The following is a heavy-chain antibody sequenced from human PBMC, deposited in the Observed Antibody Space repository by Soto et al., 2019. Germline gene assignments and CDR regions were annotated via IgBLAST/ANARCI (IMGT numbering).Heavy chain of an antibody. CDR3: ARGRAGYGGNLDY. J-gene: IGHJ4*02. CDR2: INSGSSSI. V-gene: IGHV3-48*02. CDR1: GFTFSYNS. Sequence: EVQLVESGGGLVQPGGSLRLSCAASGFTFSYNSMNWVRQAPGKGLEWVSYINSGSSSIYYADSVKGRFTISRDNAKNSLYLQMNSLRDEDTAVYVCARGRAGYGGNLDYWGQGTLVTVSS. D-gene: IGHD5-12*01.